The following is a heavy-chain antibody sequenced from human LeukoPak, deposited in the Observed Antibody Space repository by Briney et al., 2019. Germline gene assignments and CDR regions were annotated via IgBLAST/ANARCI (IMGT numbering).Heavy chain of an antibody. CDR2: IYHSGST. CDR3: ARGLGYCSSNSCRYYFDY. CDR1: GYSISSSYY. Sequence: SETLSLTCTVSGYSISSSYYWGRIRQPPGQGLGRIGSIYHSGSTYYNPSLKSRVTISGDTSKNQFSLKLSSVTAADTAVYYCARGLGYCSSNSCRYYFDYWGQGTLVTVSS. J-gene: IGHJ4*02. D-gene: IGHD2-2*01. V-gene: IGHV4-38-2*02.